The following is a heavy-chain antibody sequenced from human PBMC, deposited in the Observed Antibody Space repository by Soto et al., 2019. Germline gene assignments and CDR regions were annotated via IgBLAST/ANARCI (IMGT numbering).Heavy chain of an antibody. D-gene: IGHD4-17*01. V-gene: IGHV4-39*01. CDR3: ATTTVVTPGNYYYYYVMDV. J-gene: IGHJ6*02. CDR2: IYYSGST. CDR1: GGSISSSSYY. Sequence: SETLSLTCTVSGGSISSSSYYWGRIRQPPGKGLEWIGSIYYSGSTYYNPSLKSRVTISVDTSKNQFSLKLSSVTAADTAVYYCATTTVVTPGNYYYYYVMDVWGQGTTVTVSS.